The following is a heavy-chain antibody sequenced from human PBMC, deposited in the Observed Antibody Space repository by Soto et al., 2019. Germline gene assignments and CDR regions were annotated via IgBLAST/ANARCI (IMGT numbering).Heavy chain of an antibody. CDR3: SSASSGGEFDY. D-gene: IGHD6-19*01. V-gene: IGHV3-23*01. CDR1: GFTFSAYA. J-gene: IGHJ4*02. Sequence: EVQLLESGGGLVQPGGSLRLSCAASGFTFSAYAINWVRQAPGKGLEWVSFIDHSGDTTYYADSVKGRFTISRDNSETTVSLQLRSLRADDTALDYCSSASSGGEFDYWGPGTLVTVSS. CDR2: IDHSGDTT.